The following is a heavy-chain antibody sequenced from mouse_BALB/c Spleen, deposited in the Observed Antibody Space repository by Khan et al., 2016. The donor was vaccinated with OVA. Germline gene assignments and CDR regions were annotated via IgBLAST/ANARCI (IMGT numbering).Heavy chain of an antibody. J-gene: IGHJ4*01. CDR3: AVRGRYYYAMDY. CDR2: IDPENGNT. CDR1: GFNIKDYY. V-gene: IGHV14-1*02. D-gene: IGHD3-2*02. Sequence: EVQLQESGAELVRPGALVKLSCKASGFNIKDYYMHWVKQRPEQGLEWIGWIDPENGNTIYDPKFQGKASITADTSSNTAYLQLSSLTSEDTAVYYCAVRGRYYYAMDYWGQETSVTVSS.